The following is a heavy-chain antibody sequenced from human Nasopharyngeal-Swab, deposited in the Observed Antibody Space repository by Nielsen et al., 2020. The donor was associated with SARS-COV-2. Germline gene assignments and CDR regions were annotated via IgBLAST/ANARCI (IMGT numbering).Heavy chain of an antibody. V-gene: IGHV3-30-3*01. Sequence: GGSLRLSCAASGFTFSSYAMHWVLQAPGKGLEWVAVISYDGSKKYYADSVKGRFTISRDNSKNTLYLQMNSLRAEDTAVYYCARDQGSSWYTYYYYYGMDVWGQGTTVTVSS. D-gene: IGHD6-13*01. CDR2: ISYDGSKK. J-gene: IGHJ6*02. CDR3: ARDQGSSWYTYYYYYGMDV. CDR1: GFTFSSYA.